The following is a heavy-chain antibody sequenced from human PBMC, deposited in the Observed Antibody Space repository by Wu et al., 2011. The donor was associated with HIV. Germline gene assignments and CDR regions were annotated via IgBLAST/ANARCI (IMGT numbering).Heavy chain of an antibody. CDR3: ARVRAITMVRGVISHYGMDV. Sequence: QVQLVQSGAEVKKPGASVKVSCKASGYTFTGYYIHWVRQAPGQGLEWMGWIHPNGGGTNYAQKFQGRVTMTRDTSISTAYMELSRLRSDDTAVYYCARVRAITMVRGVISHYGMDVWSQGTTVTVSS. D-gene: IGHD3-10*01. V-gene: IGHV1-2*02. CDR1: GYTFTGYY. J-gene: IGHJ6*02. CDR2: IHPNGGGT.